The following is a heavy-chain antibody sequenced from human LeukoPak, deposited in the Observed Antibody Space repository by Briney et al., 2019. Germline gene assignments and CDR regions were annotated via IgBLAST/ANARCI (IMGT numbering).Heavy chain of an antibody. CDR3: AKGGGSKLKDAFDI. J-gene: IGHJ3*02. Sequence: PGGSLRPSCAASGFSFSSYVMHWVRQAPGKGVEWVAVIWYDGTNKYYADSVKGRFTISRDNSKNTLDVQMNSLRAEDTAVYYCAKGGGSKLKDAFDIWGQGTVVAVSA. D-gene: IGHD5-12*01. V-gene: IGHV3-33*06. CDR1: GFSFSSYV. CDR2: IWYDGTNK.